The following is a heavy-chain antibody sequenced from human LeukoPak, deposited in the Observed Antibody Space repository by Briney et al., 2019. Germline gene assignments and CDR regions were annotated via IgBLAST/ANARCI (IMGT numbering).Heavy chain of an antibody. CDR1: GYSFTSYW. Sequence: GESLKISCKGPGYSFTSYWIGWVGQLPGKGLEWMGIIYPGNSDTRYSPPFQGQVTISADKTISTAYLQWSSLKASDTAMYFSARHHPHSTMDVWGKGTTVTVSS. CDR3: ARHHPHSTMDV. J-gene: IGHJ6*03. CDR2: IYPGNSDT. V-gene: IGHV5-51*01. D-gene: IGHD2-21*01.